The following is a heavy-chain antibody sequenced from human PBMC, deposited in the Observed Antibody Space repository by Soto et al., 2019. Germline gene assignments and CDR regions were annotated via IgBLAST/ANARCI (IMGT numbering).Heavy chain of an antibody. CDR2: IKSDGTTT. Sequence: EEQLVQSGGGLVQPGGSLRLSCTALEFTFSSHWMHWVRQAPGKGLVWVARIKSDGTTTGHADSVKGRFTISRDNAKNKLYLQMNSLRAEDTAVYYCARNRNVYGLSDAFDVWGNGTMVTVSS. V-gene: IGHV3-74*01. J-gene: IGHJ3*01. D-gene: IGHD4-17*01. CDR1: EFTFSSHW. CDR3: ARNRNVYGLSDAFDV.